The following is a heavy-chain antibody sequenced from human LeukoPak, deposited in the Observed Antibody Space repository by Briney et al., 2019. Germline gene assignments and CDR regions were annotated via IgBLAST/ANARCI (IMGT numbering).Heavy chain of an antibody. Sequence: GGSLTLSCAASGFTFSSYSMNWVRHAPGKGLEWVLYISSSSSYIYYADSVKGRFTISRDNAKNSLYLQMNSLRAEDTAVYYCAKDRCSNGIGCYYYYMDVWGKGTTVTISS. CDR2: ISSSSSYI. V-gene: IGHV3-21*01. J-gene: IGHJ6*03. D-gene: IGHD2-8*01. CDR3: AKDRCSNGIGCYYYYMDV. CDR1: GFTFSSYS.